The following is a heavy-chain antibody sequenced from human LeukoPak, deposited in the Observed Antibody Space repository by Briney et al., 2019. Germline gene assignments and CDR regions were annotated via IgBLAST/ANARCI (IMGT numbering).Heavy chain of an antibody. Sequence: AASVTVSCKASGGTFSSYAISWVRQAPGQGLEWMGGIIPIFGTANYAQKFQGRVTITADESTSTAYMELSSLRSEDTAVYYCARAPYSGSYCFGYWGQGTLVTVSS. CDR2: IIPIFGTA. V-gene: IGHV1-69*13. CDR1: GGTFSSYA. D-gene: IGHD1-26*01. J-gene: IGHJ4*02. CDR3: ARAPYSGSYCFGY.